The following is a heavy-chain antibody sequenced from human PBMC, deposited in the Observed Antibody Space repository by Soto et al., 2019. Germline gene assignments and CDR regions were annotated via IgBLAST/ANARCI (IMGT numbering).Heavy chain of an antibody. CDR3: ARHDGFSSGWIFDY. J-gene: IGHJ4*01. CDR2: INHSGST. CDR1: GGSFSGYY. Sequence: SETLSLTCAVYGGSFSGYYWSCIRQPPGKGLEWIGEINHSGSTNYNPSLKSRVTISVDTSKNQFSLKLSSVTAADTAVYYCARHDGFSSGWIFDYWGHGTLVTVSS. D-gene: IGHD6-19*01. V-gene: IGHV4-34*01.